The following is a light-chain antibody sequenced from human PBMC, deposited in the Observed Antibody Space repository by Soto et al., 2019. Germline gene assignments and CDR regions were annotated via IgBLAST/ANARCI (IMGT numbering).Light chain of an antibody. J-gene: IGLJ1*01. V-gene: IGLV2-14*03. CDR3: SSYTSSSTRV. CDR1: SSDVGAYDY. CDR2: EVS. Sequence: SMLAEPASGSGCRGQSMTIPCTGTSSDVGAYDYVSWYQQHPDKALKLMIYEVSNRPSGVSNRFSGSKSVNTATLTISGLQAEDEADYYCSSYTSSSTRVFGTGTKVTVL.